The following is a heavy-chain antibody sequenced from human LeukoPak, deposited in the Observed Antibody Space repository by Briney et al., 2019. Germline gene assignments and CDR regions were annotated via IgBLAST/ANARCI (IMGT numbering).Heavy chain of an antibody. V-gene: IGHV4-61*02. CDR1: GGSISSGSYY. CDR2: IYTSGST. D-gene: IGHD2-15*01. Sequence: SETLSLTCTVSGGSISSGSYYWSWIRQPAGKGLEWIGRIYTSGSTNYNPSLKSRVTISVDTSKNQFSLKLSSVTAADTAVYYCGRGGGGYCSGGSCYTTWGQGTLVTVSS. CDR3: GRGGGGYCSGGSCYTT. J-gene: IGHJ5*02.